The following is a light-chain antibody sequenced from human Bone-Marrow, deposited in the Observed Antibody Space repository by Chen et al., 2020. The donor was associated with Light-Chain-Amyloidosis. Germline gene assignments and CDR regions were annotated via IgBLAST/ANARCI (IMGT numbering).Light chain of an antibody. CDR1: SSDVGGDNH. Sequence: QSPLTQPASVSGSPGQSITISCTGTSSDVGGDNHVSWYQQHPDKAPKLMIYEVTNRPSWVPDRFSGSKSDNTDSLTISGLQTEDEADYFCSSYTITNTLVFGSGTRVTVL. V-gene: IGLV2-14*01. CDR2: EVT. J-gene: IGLJ1*01. CDR3: SSYTITNTLV.